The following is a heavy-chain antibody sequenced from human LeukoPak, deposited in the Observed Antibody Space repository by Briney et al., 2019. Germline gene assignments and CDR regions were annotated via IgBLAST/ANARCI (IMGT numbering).Heavy chain of an antibody. CDR1: GGTFSSYA. CDR3: ARETEQHHSDAFDI. Sequence: ASVKVSCKASGGTFSSYAISWVRQAPGQGLEWMGGIIPIFGTANYAQKFQGRVTITADESTSTAYMELSSLRSEDTAVYYCARETEQHHSDAFDIWGQGTMVTVSS. D-gene: IGHD6-13*01. J-gene: IGHJ3*02. CDR2: IIPIFGTA. V-gene: IGHV1-69*13.